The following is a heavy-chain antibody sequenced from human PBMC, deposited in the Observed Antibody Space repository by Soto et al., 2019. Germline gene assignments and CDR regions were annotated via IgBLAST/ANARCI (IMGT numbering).Heavy chain of an antibody. D-gene: IGHD3-22*01. Sequence: PXATLSLTCAVYGGSFSGYYWSWIRQPPGKGLEWIGEVNHSGSTSSNPSLKSRVTISADTSKNQFSLKLSSVTAADTALYYCARGVSMIVEVKRDAPDNCYFDSWGQGTLVTVSS. V-gene: IGHV4-34*01. CDR3: ARGVSMIVEVKRDAPDNCYFDS. J-gene: IGHJ4*02. CDR2: VNHSGST. CDR1: GGSFSGYY.